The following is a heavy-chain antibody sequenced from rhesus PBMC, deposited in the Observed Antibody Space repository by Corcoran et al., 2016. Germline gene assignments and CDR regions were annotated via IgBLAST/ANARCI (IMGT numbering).Heavy chain of an antibody. CDR1: GYSISSGYG. J-gene: IGHJ4*01. V-gene: IGHV4-127*01. CDR3: AREGRSSGWYGADY. D-gene: IGHD6-31*01. CDR2: IYGGSGST. Sequence: QVQLQESGPGLVKPSETLSLTCAVSGYSISSGYGWGWIRQPPGKGLEWIGQIYGGSGSTYYNPSLKSRVTVSKDTSKNQFSLKLSSVTAADTAVYYCAREGRSSGWYGADYWGQGVLVTVSS.